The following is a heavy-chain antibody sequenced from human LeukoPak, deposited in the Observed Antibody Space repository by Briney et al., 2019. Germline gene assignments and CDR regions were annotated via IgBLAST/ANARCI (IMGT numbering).Heavy chain of an antibody. D-gene: IGHD1-14*01. CDR2: IIPIFGTA. Sequence: SVKVSCKASGYTFTSYDINWVRQATGQGLEWMGGIIPIFGTANYAQKFQGRVTITADESASTAYMELSSLTSEDTAVYYCAEEDNPGDAFDIWGQGTMVTVSS. CDR1: GYTFTSYD. V-gene: IGHV1-69*13. J-gene: IGHJ3*02. CDR3: AEEDNPGDAFDI.